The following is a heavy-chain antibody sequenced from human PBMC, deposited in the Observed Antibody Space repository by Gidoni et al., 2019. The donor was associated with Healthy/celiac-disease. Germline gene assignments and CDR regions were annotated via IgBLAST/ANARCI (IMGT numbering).Heavy chain of an antibody. CDR3: ARDTHHYDFWSGANGY. J-gene: IGHJ4*02. CDR2: INPSGGST. CDR1: GSTFTSYY. D-gene: IGHD3-3*01. V-gene: IGHV1-46*01. Sequence: QVQLVQSGAEVKKPGASVKVSCTASGSTFTSYYMHWVRQAPGQGLEWMGIINPSGGSTSYAQKFQGRVTMTRDTSTSTVYMELSSLRSEDTAVYYCARDTHHYDFWSGANGYWGQGTLVTVSS.